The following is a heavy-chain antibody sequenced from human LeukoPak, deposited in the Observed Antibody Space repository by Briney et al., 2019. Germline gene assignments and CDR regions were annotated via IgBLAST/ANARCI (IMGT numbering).Heavy chain of an antibody. D-gene: IGHD6-19*01. CDR3: ARSSQQWLVRYWFDP. J-gene: IGHJ5*02. CDR2: ISSSGNTI. Sequence: GGSLRLSCAASGFTFGDYYMSWIRQAPGKGLEWVSYISSSGNTIYYADSVKGRFTISRDNAKNSLYLQMNSLRAEDTAVYYCARSSQQWLVRYWFDPWGQGTLVTVSS. V-gene: IGHV3-11*01. CDR1: GFTFGDYY.